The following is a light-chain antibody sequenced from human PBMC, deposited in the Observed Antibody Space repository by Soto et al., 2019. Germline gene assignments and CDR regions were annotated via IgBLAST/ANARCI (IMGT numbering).Light chain of an antibody. V-gene: IGKV3-20*01. Sequence: EIVLTQSPGTLSLSPGERATLSCRASRSVSSSYLAWYQQKPGQAPRLLIYGASSRATGIPDRFSGSGSGTNYTLTISRLEHKDFAVYYCQQYGSSPPYTFGQGTKLEIK. J-gene: IGKJ2*01. CDR1: RSVSSSY. CDR2: GAS. CDR3: QQYGSSPPYT.